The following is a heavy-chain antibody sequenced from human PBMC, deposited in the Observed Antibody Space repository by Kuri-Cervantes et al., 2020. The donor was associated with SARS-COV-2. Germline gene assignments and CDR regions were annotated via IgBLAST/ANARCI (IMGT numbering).Heavy chain of an antibody. D-gene: IGHD2-21*02. CDR1: GGSISSYY. J-gene: IGHJ4*02. CDR3: ARGGGYCGGDCYVH. CDR2: IYTSGST. Sequence: GSLRLSCTVSGGSISSYYWSWIRQPAGKGLEWIGRIYTSGSTNYNPSLKSRVTMSVDTSKNQFSLKLSSVTAADTAVYYCARGGGYCGGDCYVHWGQGTLVTVSS. V-gene: IGHV4-4*07.